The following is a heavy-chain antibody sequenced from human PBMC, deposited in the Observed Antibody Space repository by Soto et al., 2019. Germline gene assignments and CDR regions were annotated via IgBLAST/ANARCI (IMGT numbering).Heavy chain of an antibody. CDR1: GGTFSSYT. CDR3: ARDSYYDRSGTRGLDI. CDR2: IIPILGIA. V-gene: IGHV1-69*08. Sequence: QVQLVQSGAEVKKPGSSVKVSCKASGGTFSSYTISWVRQAPGQGLEWMGRIIPILGIANYAQKFQGRVTITADKSTSTAYMELSSLRSEDTAVYYCARDSYYDRSGTRGLDIWGQGTMVTVSS. D-gene: IGHD3-22*01. J-gene: IGHJ3*02.